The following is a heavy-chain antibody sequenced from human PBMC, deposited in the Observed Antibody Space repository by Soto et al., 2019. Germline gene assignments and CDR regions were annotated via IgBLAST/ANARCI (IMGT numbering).Heavy chain of an antibody. D-gene: IGHD5-12*01. CDR2: ISYDGSNK. CDR3: VKGGYHYFDY. Sequence: QVQLVESGGGVVQPGRSLRLSCAASRFTFSNYGMHWVRQTPGKGLEWVAVISYDGSNKYYADSVKGRFTISRDNSKNTLYLQMNSLRAVDTAVYYCVKGGYHYFDYWGQGTLVTVSS. J-gene: IGHJ4*02. V-gene: IGHV3-30*18. CDR1: RFTFSNYG.